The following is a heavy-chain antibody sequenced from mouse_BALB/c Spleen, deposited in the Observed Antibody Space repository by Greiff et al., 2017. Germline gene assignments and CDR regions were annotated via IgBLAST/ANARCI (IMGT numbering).Heavy chain of an antibody. V-gene: IGHV5-9-4*01. J-gene: IGHJ3*01. D-gene: IGHD2-4*01. CDR1: GFTFSSYA. CDR2: ISSGGSYT. CDR3: ARSTMKTWFAY. Sequence: EVKLEESGGGLVKPGGSLKLSCAASGFTFSSYAMSWVRQSPEKRLEWVAEISSGGSYTYYPDTVTGRFTISRDNAKNTLYLEMSSLRSEDTAMYYCARSTMKTWFAYWGQGTLVTVSA.